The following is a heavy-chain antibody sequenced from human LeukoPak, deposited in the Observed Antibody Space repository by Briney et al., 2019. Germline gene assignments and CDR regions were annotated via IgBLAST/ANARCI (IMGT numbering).Heavy chain of an antibody. V-gene: IGHV3-7*01. CDR3: ARDNCGWKNSRTHDAFDI. CDR1: GFTFSNCC. D-gene: IGHD1/OR15-1a*01. Sequence: GGSLRLSCVVTGFTFSNCCMSWVRQAPGKGLEWVASIKQDGSEKYYVDSVKGRFTISRDNAKNSLYLQVDSLRAEDTAVYYCARDNCGWKNSRTHDAFDIWGQGTMVTVSS. J-gene: IGHJ3*02. CDR2: IKQDGSEK.